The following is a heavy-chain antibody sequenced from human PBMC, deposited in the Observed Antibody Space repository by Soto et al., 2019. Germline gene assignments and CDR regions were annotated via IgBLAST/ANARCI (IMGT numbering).Heavy chain of an antibody. V-gene: IGHV5-51*01. CDR3: AREPRGAYYYDSSGYYQAYDAFDI. CDR1: GYSFTSYW. D-gene: IGHD3-22*01. J-gene: IGHJ3*02. Sequence: GESLKISCKGSGYSFTSYWIGWVRQMPGKGLEWMGIIYPGDSDTRYSPSFQGQVTISADKSISTAYLQWSSLKASDTAMYYCAREPRGAYYYDSSGYYQAYDAFDIWGQGTMVTVAS. CDR2: IYPGDSDT.